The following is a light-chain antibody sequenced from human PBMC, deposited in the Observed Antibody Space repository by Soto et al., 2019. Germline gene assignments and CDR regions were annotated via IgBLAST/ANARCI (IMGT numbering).Light chain of an antibody. CDR2: DTS. Sequence: EIVLTQSPATLSLSPGERATLSCRASQSVRNYLAWYQQKPGQSPRLLIYDTSNRATDVPARFSGSGSGTDFTLTISSLEPEDFAVYFCQQRSNWPLTFGPGTKADIK. V-gene: IGKV3-11*01. CDR1: QSVRNY. J-gene: IGKJ3*01. CDR3: QQRSNWPLT.